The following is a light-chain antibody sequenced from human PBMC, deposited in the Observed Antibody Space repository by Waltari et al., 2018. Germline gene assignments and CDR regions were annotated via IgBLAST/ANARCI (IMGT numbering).Light chain of an antibody. CDR3: QQYNNWPYT. Sequence: IVMTQSTATLSVSPGRRATLSCRASESVGNNFAWYQQKPGQAPRLLIYGASSRATGIPARFSASGSRTEFVLTISSLQSEDSAVYYCQQYNNWPYTFGQGTKLEIK. V-gene: IGKV3-15*01. J-gene: IGKJ2*01. CDR1: ESVGNN. CDR2: GAS.